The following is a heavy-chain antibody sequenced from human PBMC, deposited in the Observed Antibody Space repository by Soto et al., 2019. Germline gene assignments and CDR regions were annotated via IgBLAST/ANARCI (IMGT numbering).Heavy chain of an antibody. CDR3: ARWVEVSLDYFDS. CDR2: IYHSGRT. J-gene: IGHJ4*02. V-gene: IGHV4-31*03. CDR1: GGSIRNGYYY. Sequence: SETLSLTYTVAGGSIRNGYYYWSWVRQNPGKGLEWIGHIYHSGRTYYNPSLKSRVTISVDTSKNQFSLNLSSVTAADTAVYYCARWVEVSLDYFDSWGQGTPVTVSS. D-gene: IGHD2-15*01.